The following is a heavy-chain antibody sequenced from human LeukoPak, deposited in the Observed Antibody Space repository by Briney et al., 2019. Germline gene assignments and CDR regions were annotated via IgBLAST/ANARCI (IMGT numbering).Heavy chain of an antibody. V-gene: IGHV3-30*18. CDR1: GFTFSSYD. Sequence: PGGSLRLSCAASGFTFSSYDMHWVRQAPRKGLEWVSVISSDENNKYYADSVKGRFTISRDNSKNTLYLQMSSLRPEDTAVYYCAKEGRWLQLGGAFDIWGQGTMVTVSS. CDR3: AKEGRWLQLGGAFDI. J-gene: IGHJ3*02. D-gene: IGHD5-24*01. CDR2: ISSDENNK.